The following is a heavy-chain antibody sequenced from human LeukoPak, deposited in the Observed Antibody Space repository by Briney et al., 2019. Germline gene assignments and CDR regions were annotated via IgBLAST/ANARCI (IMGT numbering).Heavy chain of an antibody. CDR1: GGSISSGSYY. J-gene: IGHJ4*02. Sequence: SQTLSLTCTVSGGSISSGSYYWSWIRQPAGKGLEWIGRIYTSGSTNYNPSLKSRVTISVDTSKNQFSLKLSSGTAADTAVYYCARERYSGSYGYWGQGTLVTVSS. D-gene: IGHD1-26*01. CDR2: IYTSGST. V-gene: IGHV4-61*02. CDR3: ARERYSGSYGY.